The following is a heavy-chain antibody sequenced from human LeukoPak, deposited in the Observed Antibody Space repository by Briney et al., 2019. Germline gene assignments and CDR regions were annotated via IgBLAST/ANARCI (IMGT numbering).Heavy chain of an antibody. J-gene: IGHJ4*02. V-gene: IGHV3-33*01. Sequence: PGRSQRLSCAASGFTFSSYGMHWVRQAPGKGLEWVAVIWYDGSNQYYADSVKGRFTISRDNSKNTLYLQMNSLRVEDTAVYYCAANFDFWGQGTLVTVSS. CDR3: AANFDF. CDR2: IWYDGSNQ. CDR1: GFTFSSYG.